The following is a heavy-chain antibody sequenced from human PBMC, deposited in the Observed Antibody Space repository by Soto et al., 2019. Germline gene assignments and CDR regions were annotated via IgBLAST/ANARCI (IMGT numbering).Heavy chain of an antibody. V-gene: IGHV3-23*01. Sequence: GGSLRLSCAASGFTFSSYAMSWGRQAPGKGLEWVSAISGSGGSTYYADSVKGRFTISRDNSKNTLYLQMNSLRAEDTAVYYCAKVQSPSSGWEEFDYWGQGTLVTVSS. CDR2: ISGSGGST. D-gene: IGHD6-19*01. CDR1: GFTFSSYA. J-gene: IGHJ4*02. CDR3: AKVQSPSSGWEEFDY.